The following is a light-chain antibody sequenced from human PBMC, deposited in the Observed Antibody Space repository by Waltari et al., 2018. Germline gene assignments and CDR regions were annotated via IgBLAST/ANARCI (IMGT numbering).Light chain of an antibody. Sequence: LVLTQSPSASASLGASVKLTCSSSSGYSSNVIAWPQQQPGKGPRYLMKVNSDGSHRKGDDIPDRFSASNSGTEYYLTISSLQSEDEADYYCQTGGHGTWVFGGGTKLTVL. CDR1: SGYSSNV. V-gene: IGLV4-69*01. CDR3: QTGGHGTWV. J-gene: IGLJ3*02. CDR2: VNSDGSH.